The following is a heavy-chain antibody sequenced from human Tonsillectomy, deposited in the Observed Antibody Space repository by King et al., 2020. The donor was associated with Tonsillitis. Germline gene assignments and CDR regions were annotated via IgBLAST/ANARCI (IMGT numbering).Heavy chain of an antibody. J-gene: IGHJ6*02. V-gene: IGHV3-23*04. Sequence: VQLVESGGGLVQPGGSLRLSCTASTFTFSSYAMSWVRQAPGKGLEWVSGISGSGGSTFYADSVKGRFTSSRDNSKNTLYVQMNRLRAEDTALYYCAKDRAAMITPTGSMDVWGQGTTVTVSS. CDR3: AKDRAAMITPTGSMDV. D-gene: IGHD5-18*01. CDR2: ISGSGGST. CDR1: TFTFSSYA.